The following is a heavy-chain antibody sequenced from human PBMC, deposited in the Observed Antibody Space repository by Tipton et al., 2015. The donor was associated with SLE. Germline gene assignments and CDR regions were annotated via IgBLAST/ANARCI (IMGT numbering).Heavy chain of an antibody. CDR3: ARDDETGDYIDY. Sequence: SLRLSCAASGFTFTSHAMSWVRQAPGKGLEWVAGISGSGDNTYYADSVKGRFTISRDNSKNTLFLQMNSLRAEDTAVYYCARDDETGDYIDYWGQGALVTVSS. CDR2: ISGSGDNT. J-gene: IGHJ4*02. CDR1: GFTFTSHA. V-gene: IGHV3-23*01.